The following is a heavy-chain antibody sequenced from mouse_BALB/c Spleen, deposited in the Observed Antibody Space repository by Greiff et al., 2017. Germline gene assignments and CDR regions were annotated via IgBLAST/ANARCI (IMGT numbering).Heavy chain of an antibody. CDR1: GYSFTGYY. Sequence: VQLQRSGPELVKPGASVKVSCKASGYSFTGYYMHWVKQSHVKSLEWIGRINPYNGATSYNQNFKDKASLTVDKSSSTAYMELHSLTSEDSAVYYCASYGNYRYFDVWGAGTTVTVSS. CDR3: ASYGNYRYFDV. CDR2: INPYNGAT. J-gene: IGHJ1*01. V-gene: IGHV1-31*01. D-gene: IGHD2-1*01.